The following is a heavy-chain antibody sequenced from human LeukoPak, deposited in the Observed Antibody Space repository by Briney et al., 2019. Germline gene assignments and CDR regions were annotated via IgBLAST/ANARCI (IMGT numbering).Heavy chain of an antibody. D-gene: IGHD3-3*01. J-gene: IGHJ4*02. V-gene: IGHV3-23*01. CDR2: ISDSGRNT. CDR1: GFTFSNYA. Sequence: GGSLRLSCVASGFTFSNYAMSWVRQAPGKGLEWVSAISDSGRNTFYADSVKGRFTISRDNSKNTLYLQMNSLRAEDTAVYYCAKIGDYDFWSGYYTGLTHFDYWGQGTLVTVSS. CDR3: AKIGDYDFWSGYYTGLTHFDY.